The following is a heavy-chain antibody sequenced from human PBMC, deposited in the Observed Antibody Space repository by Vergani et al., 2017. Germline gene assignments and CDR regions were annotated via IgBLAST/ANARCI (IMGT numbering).Heavy chain of an antibody. Sequence: QLQLQQSGPGLVKPSETLVLTCTVSGGPINSGDYYWNFIRQPPGKGLEWIGLIHYSGSTYYNPSLKSRLTISVDTSKNQFSLKLSSVTAADTAVYYCAREVTMVRGVLDPWGQGTLVTVSS. V-gene: IGHV4-30-4*01. CDR1: GGPINSGDYY. CDR2: IHYSGST. J-gene: IGHJ5*02. D-gene: IGHD3-10*01. CDR3: AREVTMVRGVLDP.